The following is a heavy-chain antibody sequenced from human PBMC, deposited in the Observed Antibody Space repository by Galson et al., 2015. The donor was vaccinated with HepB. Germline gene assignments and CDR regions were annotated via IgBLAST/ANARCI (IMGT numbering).Heavy chain of an antibody. D-gene: IGHD1-7*01. V-gene: IGHV2-70*04. J-gene: IGHJ5*02. CDR2: IDWDDDK. Sequence: PALVKPTQTLTLTCTFSGFSLSTSGMRVSWIRQPPGKALEWLARIDWDDDKFYSTSLKTRLTISKDTSKNQVVLTMTNMDPVDTATYYCARMSPDWNYNAFDPWGQGTLVTVSS. CDR3: ARMSPDWNYNAFDP. CDR1: GFSLSTSGMR.